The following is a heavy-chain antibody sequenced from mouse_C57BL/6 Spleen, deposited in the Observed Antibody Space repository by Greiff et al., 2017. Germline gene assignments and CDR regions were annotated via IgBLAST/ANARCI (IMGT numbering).Heavy chain of an antibody. V-gene: IGHV1-63*01. CDR3: AREEIYYGSSYGYAMDY. J-gene: IGHJ4*01. D-gene: IGHD1-1*01. Sequence: VQLQQSGAELVRPGTSVKMSCKASGYTFTNYWIGWAKQRPGHGLEWIGDIYPGGGYTNYNEKFKGKATLTADKSSSTAYMQFSSLTSEDSAIYYCAREEIYYGSSYGYAMDYWGQGTSVTVSS. CDR1: GYTFTNYW. CDR2: IYPGGGYT.